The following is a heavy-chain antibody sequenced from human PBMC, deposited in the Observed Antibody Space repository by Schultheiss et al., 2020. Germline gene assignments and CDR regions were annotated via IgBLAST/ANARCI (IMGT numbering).Heavy chain of an antibody. D-gene: IGHD1-26*01. CDR2: ISWNSGSI. Sequence: GGSLRLSCAASGFTFDDYAMHWVRQAPGKGLEWVSGISWNSGSIGYADSVKGRFTISRDNAKNSLYLQMNSLRAEDTAVYYCARDQGATDYWGQGTLVTVSS. V-gene: IGHV3-9*01. CDR3: ARDQGATDY. CDR1: GFTFDDYA. J-gene: IGHJ4*02.